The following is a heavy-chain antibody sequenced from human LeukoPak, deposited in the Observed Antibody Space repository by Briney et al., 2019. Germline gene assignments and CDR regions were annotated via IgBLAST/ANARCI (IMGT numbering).Heavy chain of an antibody. V-gene: IGHV1-69*04. Sequence: GASVKVSCKASGGTFSSYAISWVRQAPGQGLEWMGRIIPILGIANYAQKFQGRVTITADKSTSTAYMELSSLRSEDTAVYYCARDDPPPDSSGYYGFDYWGQGTLVTVSS. CDR1: GGTFSSYA. CDR2: IIPILGIA. CDR3: ARDDPPPDSSGYYGFDY. D-gene: IGHD3-22*01. J-gene: IGHJ4*02.